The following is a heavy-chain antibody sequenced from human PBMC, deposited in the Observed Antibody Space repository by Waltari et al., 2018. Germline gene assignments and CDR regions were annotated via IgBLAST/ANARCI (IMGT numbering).Heavy chain of an antibody. J-gene: IGHJ2*01. CDR2: IYSGGST. V-gene: IGHV3-53*01. CDR3: ARTPYYYGSGRYFDL. Sequence: EVQLVESGGGWIQPGGSVRLFGAVSGFTVRSTYLILCRQAPGKGLEWVSVIYSGGSTYYADSVKGRFTISRDNSKNTLYLQMNSLRAEDTAVYYCARTPYYYGSGRYFDLWGRGTLVTVSS. D-gene: IGHD3-10*01. CDR1: GFTVRSTY.